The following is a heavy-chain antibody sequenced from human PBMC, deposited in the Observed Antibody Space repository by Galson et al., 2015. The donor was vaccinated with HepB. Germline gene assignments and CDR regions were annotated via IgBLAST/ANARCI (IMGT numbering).Heavy chain of an antibody. CDR3: TTEENDSSGYYFDY. V-gene: IGHV3-7*03. CDR1: GFTFSSYW. J-gene: IGHJ4*02. D-gene: IGHD3-22*01. Sequence: SLRLSCAASGFTFSSYWMSWVRQAPGKGLEWVANIKQDGSEKYYVDSVKGRFTISRDNAKNSLYLQMNSLKTEDTAVYYCTTEENDSSGYYFDYWGQGTLVTVSS. CDR2: IKQDGSEK.